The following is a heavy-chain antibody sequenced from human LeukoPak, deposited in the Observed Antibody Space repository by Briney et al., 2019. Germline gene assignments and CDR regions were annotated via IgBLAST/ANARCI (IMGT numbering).Heavy chain of an antibody. CDR2: IYTSGST. CDR1: GGSISSYY. D-gene: IGHD3-10*01. V-gene: IGHV4-4*07. CDR3: ARDPYYGSGSYYTDAFDI. Sequence: PSETLSLTCTVSGGSISSYYWSWIRQPAGKGLKWIGRIYTSGSTNYNPSLKSRVTMSVDTSKNQFSLKLSSVTAADTAVYYCARDPYYGSGSYYTDAFDIWGQGTMVTVSS. J-gene: IGHJ3*02.